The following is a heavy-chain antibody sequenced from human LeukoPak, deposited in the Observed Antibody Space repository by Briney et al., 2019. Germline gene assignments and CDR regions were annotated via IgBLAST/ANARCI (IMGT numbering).Heavy chain of an antibody. CDR1: GGFVISYY. J-gene: IGHJ4*02. V-gene: IGHV4-4*07. D-gene: IGHD4-17*01. CDR3: ARGRDSGDQVYDS. Sequence: SETLSLTCTVSGGFVISYYWTWVRQPAGRGLEWIGRIYSSGSTNYNPSLKSRVTMSVDPSKNQISLRLSSVTAADTAVYYCARGRDSGDQVYDSWGQGTLVTVSS. CDR2: IYSSGST.